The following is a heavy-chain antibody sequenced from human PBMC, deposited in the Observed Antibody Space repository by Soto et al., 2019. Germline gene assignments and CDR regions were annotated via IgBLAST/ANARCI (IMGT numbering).Heavy chain of an antibody. Sequence: HPGGSLRLSCAASGFTFSSYGMHWVRQAPGKGLEWVAVIWYDGSNKYYADSVKGRFTISRDNSKNTLYLQMNSLRAEDTAVYYCASPTRGSGYYDYYGMDVWGQGTTVTVSS. V-gene: IGHV3-33*01. CDR2: IWYDGSNK. D-gene: IGHD3-3*01. CDR3: ASPTRGSGYYDYYGMDV. CDR1: GFTFSSYG. J-gene: IGHJ6*02.